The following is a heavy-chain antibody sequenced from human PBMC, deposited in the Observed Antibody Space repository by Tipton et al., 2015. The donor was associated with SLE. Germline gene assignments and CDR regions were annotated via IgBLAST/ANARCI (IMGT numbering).Heavy chain of an antibody. J-gene: IGHJ4*02. V-gene: IGHV3-7*01. CDR3: SRDVAQNNFYGSGYSY. Sequence: SLRLSCAASGFTFTNYWMAWVRQAPGKGLEWVANIKPDGTEKNYLDSVKGRFTISRDNAKNSLYLQMNSLRAEDTAVYYCSRDVAQNNFYGSGYSYWGQGTLLTVSS. D-gene: IGHD2-15*01. CDR1: GFTFTNYW. CDR2: IKPDGTEK.